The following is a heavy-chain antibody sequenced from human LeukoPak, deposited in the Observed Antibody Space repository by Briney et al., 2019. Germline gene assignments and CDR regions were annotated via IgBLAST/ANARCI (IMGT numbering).Heavy chain of an antibody. CDR2: ISGSGGTT. V-gene: IGHV3-23*01. Sequence: GGSLRLSCAASGFTFSSYSMNWVRQAPGKGLEWVSAISGSGGTTYYADSVKGRFTISRDNSKSTLYLQINSLRAEDTAVYYCAKDHLPGIVVADRDYWGQGTLVTVSS. CDR1: GFTFSSYS. CDR3: AKDHLPGIVVADRDY. J-gene: IGHJ4*02. D-gene: IGHD6-19*01.